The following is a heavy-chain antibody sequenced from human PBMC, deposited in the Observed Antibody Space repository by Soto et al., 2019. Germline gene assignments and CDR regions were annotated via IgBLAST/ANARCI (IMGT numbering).Heavy chain of an antibody. Sequence: QLQLQESGPGLVKPSETLSLTCTVSGGSISSSSYYWGWIRQPPGKGLEWIGSIYYSGSTYYNPSLKSRVTISVDTSKNQFSLKLSSVPAADTAVYYCASHVWSGYYGHNWFDPWGQGTLVTVSS. V-gene: IGHV4-39*01. CDR3: ASHVWSGYYGHNWFDP. CDR1: GGSISSSSYY. J-gene: IGHJ5*02. D-gene: IGHD3-3*01. CDR2: IYYSGST.